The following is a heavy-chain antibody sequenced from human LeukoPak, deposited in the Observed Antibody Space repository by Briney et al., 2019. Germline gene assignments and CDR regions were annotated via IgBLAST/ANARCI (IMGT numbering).Heavy chain of an antibody. CDR1: GGSISSYY. D-gene: IGHD2/OR15-2a*01. J-gene: IGHJ6*02. V-gene: IGHV4-59*01. CDR3: ARDFLRSRPDV. CDR2: IYYSGST. Sequence: PSETLSLTCTVSGGSISSYYWSWIRQPPGKGLEWIGYIYYSGSTNYNPSLKSRVTISVDTSKNQFSLKLSSATAADTAVYYCARDFLRSRPDVWGQGTTVTVSS.